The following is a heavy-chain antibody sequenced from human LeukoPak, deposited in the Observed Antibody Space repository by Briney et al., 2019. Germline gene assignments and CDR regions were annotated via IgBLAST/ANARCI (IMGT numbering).Heavy chain of an antibody. D-gene: IGHD2-15*01. V-gene: IGHV1-69*06. Sequence: SVKVSCKASGGTFSSYAISWVRQAPGQGLEWMGGIIPIFGTANYAQKFQGRVTITADKSTSTAYMELSSLRSEDPAVYYCASAELGYCSGGSCPRFDYWGQGTLVTVSS. CDR1: GGTFSSYA. CDR2: IIPIFGTA. CDR3: ASAELGYCSGGSCPRFDY. J-gene: IGHJ4*02.